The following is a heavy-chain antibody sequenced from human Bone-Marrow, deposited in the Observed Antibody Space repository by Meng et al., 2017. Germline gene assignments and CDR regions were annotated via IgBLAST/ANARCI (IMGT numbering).Heavy chain of an antibody. Sequence: QVQLQQWGAGLLKPSETLSLTCAVYGGSFSGYYWSWIRQPPGKGLEWIGEINHSGSTNYNPSLKSRVIISVDMSKNQFSLKLSSVTAADTAVYYCARGGYCSGGSCNWGQGTLVTVSS. CDR1: GGSFSGYY. D-gene: IGHD2-15*01. CDR2: INHSGST. CDR3: ARGGYCSGGSCN. V-gene: IGHV4-34*01. J-gene: IGHJ4*02.